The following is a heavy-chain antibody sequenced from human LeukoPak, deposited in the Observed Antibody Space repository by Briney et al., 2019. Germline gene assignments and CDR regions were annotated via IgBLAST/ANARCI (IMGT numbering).Heavy chain of an antibody. J-gene: IGHJ3*01. CDR3: ARTRYSGSHNSAFDL. Sequence: SETLSLTCTVSRGSISGHYWSWIRQSPGKGLEWIGNIYYSGNTNYNPSLKSRVTISIDTSRIHFSLHLSSVTAADTAVYYCARTRYSGSHNSAFDLWGQGTVVTVSS. V-gene: IGHV4-59*08. CDR1: RGSISGHY. CDR2: IYYSGNT. D-gene: IGHD1-26*01.